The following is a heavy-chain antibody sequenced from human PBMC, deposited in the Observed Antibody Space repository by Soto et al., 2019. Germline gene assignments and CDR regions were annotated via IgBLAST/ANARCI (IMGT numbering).Heavy chain of an antibody. CDR3: ARSLPTRYCSGGSCYSTYHNWFDP. V-gene: IGHV4-39*01. J-gene: IGHJ5*02. Sequence: SETLSLTCTVSGGSISSSSYYWGWIRQPPGKGLEWIGSTYYSGSTYYNPSLKSRVTISVDTSKNQFSLKLSSVTAADTAVYYCARSLPTRYCSGGSCYSTYHNWFDPWGQGTLVTVSS. CDR1: GGSISSSSYY. D-gene: IGHD2-15*01. CDR2: TYYSGST.